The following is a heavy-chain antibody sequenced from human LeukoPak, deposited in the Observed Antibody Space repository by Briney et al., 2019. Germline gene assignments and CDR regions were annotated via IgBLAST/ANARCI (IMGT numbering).Heavy chain of an antibody. V-gene: IGHV3-48*03. CDR3: AKASSAGDSSSWHY. D-gene: IGHD6-13*01. J-gene: IGHJ4*02. CDR1: GFTFSSYE. Sequence: GGSLRLSCAASGFTFSSYEMNWVRQAPGKGLEWVSYISSSGSTIYYADSVKGRFTISRDNAKRTLYLQMNSLRAEDTAVYYCAKASSAGDSSSWHYWGQGTLVTVSS. CDR2: ISSSGSTI.